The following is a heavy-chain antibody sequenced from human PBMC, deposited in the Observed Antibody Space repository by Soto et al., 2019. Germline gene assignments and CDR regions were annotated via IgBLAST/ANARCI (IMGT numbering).Heavy chain of an antibody. V-gene: IGHV1-18*01. CDR1: GYTFTSYG. Sequence: ASVKVSCKSSGYTFTSYGISWVRQAPGQGLEWMGWISAYNGNTNYAQKLQGGVTMTTATPPSTAYVELRSLTSDDTALYYSATVGVAVPPHLIDAFGNWGQGTMVTVAS. D-gene: IGHD1-26*01. J-gene: IGHJ3*02. CDR2: ISAYNGNT. CDR3: ATVGVAVPPHLIDAFGN.